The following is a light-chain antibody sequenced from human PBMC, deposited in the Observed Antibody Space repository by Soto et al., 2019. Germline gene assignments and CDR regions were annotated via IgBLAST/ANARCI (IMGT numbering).Light chain of an antibody. J-gene: IGLJ2*01. CDR3: AAWDDSLSGVV. V-gene: IGLV1-47*01. CDR1: SSNIGGYY. Sequence: QAVVTQPPSASGTPGQRVTISCSGSSSNIGGYYVYWYQQLPGTAPKLLIYRNNQRPSGVPDRFSGSKSGTSASLAISGLRSEDEADYYCAAWDDSLSGVVFSGGTQLTVL. CDR2: RNN.